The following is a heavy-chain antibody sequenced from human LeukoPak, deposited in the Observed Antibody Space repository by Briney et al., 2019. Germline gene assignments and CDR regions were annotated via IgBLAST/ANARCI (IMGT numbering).Heavy chain of an antibody. D-gene: IGHD6-13*01. CDR2: ISSSSSYI. V-gene: IGHV3-21*01. Sequence: PGGSLRLSCAASGFTFSSYSMNWVRQAPGKGLEWGSSISSSSSYIYYADSVKGRFTISRDNAKNSLYLQMNSLRAEDTAVYYCASIAAAGTGFDYWGQGTLVTVSS. CDR1: GFTFSSYS. CDR3: ASIAAAGTGFDY. J-gene: IGHJ4*02.